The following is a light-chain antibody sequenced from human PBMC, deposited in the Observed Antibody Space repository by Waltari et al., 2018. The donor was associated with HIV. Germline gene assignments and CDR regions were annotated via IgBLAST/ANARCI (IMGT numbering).Light chain of an antibody. Sequence: TLSCRTSQSVNTFLSWYQQKPGQAPRLLIFRASNRATGIPDRFSGSGSGTDFTLTISRLEPEDYAVYYCQQYDNSPFTFGPGTTVDVK. J-gene: IGKJ3*01. CDR2: RAS. CDR3: QQYDNSPFT. CDR1: QSVNTF. V-gene: IGKV3-20*01.